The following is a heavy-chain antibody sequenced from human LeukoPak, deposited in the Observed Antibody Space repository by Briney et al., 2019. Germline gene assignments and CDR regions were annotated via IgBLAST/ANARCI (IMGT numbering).Heavy chain of an antibody. J-gene: IGHJ4*02. CDR2: IYYSGST. V-gene: IGHV4-61*01. D-gene: IGHD1-26*01. CDR1: GYSISSGYY. CDR3: ARASDWEIFDY. Sequence: SETLSLTCTVSGYSISSGYYWSWIRQPPGKGLEWIGYIYYSGSTNYNPSLKSRVTISVDTSKNQFSLKLSSVTAADTAVYYCARASDWEIFDYWGQGTLVTVSS.